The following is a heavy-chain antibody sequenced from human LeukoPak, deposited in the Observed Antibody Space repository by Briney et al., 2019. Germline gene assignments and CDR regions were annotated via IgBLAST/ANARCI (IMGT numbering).Heavy chain of an antibody. J-gene: IGHJ4*02. CDR1: GFTFSDYY. CDR2: ISNTGSTI. CDR3: ARGCSSASCLDYFDQ. V-gene: IGHV3-11*01. D-gene: IGHD2-2*01. Sequence: GGSLRLSCAASGFTFSDYYISWIRQAPGKGLEWVSYISNTGSTIYYADSVKGRFTVSRDNAKSSVSLQMSSLGAEDTAVYFCARGCSSASCLDYFDQWGQGTLVTVSS.